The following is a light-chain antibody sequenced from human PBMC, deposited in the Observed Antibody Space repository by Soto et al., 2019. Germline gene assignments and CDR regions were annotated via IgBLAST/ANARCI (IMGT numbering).Light chain of an antibody. Sequence: EIVLTQSPATLSLSPGERATLSCRASQSVSSYLAWYQQKPGPAPRLLIYDASNRATGIPARFSGSGSVTDITLTISSLEPEDFAVYYCQQRSNWPPVFAFGPGTKVDIK. J-gene: IGKJ3*01. CDR3: QQRSNWPPVFA. CDR1: QSVSSY. V-gene: IGKV3-11*01. CDR2: DAS.